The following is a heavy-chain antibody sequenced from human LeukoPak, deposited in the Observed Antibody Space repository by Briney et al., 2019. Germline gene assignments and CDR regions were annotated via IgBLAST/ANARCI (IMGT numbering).Heavy chain of an antibody. D-gene: IGHD6-13*01. CDR3: ARGRGQLVGY. J-gene: IGHJ4*02. V-gene: IGHV4-28*01. CDR1: GYSITSSSW. Sequence: SDTLSLTCAVSGYSITSSSWWGWIRQPPGKGLEWIGYIYHSGTTYYNPSLQSRVTMSVDTSKNQFSLKLSSVTAVDAAVYYCARGRGQLVGYWGQGTLVTVSS. CDR2: IYHSGTT.